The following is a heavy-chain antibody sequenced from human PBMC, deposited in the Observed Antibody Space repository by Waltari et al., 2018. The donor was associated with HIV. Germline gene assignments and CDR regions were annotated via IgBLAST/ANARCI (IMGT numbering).Heavy chain of an antibody. CDR2: INSDGSST. V-gene: IGHV3-74*01. J-gene: IGHJ4*02. CDR1: GFTFSSYW. Sequence: EVQLVESGGGLVQPGGSLRLSCAASGFTFSSYWMHWVRQAPGKGLVWFSRINSDGSSTTYADSVKGLFTISSDNAKNTLDLQMNSLRDEDTAVYYCATFPINDHSNERLGYWGQGTLVTVSS. CDR3: ATFPINDHSNERLGY. D-gene: IGHD4-4*01.